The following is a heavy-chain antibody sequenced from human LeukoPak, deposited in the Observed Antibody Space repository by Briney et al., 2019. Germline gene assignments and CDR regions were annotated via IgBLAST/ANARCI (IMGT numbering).Heavy chain of an antibody. CDR2: ISGSGGST. J-gene: IGHJ6*03. D-gene: IGHD6-13*01. CDR1: GFTFSSYG. V-gene: IGHV3-23*01. CDR3: AKLGSSWYRHYYYYYMDV. Sequence: PGGSLRLSCAASGFTFSSYGMSWVRQAPGKGLEWVSAISGSGGSTYYADSVKGRFTISRDNSKNTLYLQMNSLRAEDTAVYYCAKLGSSWYRHYYYYYMDVWGKGTTVTVSS.